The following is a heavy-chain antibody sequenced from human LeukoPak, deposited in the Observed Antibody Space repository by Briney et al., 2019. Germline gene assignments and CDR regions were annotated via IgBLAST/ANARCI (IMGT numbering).Heavy chain of an antibody. V-gene: IGHV1-2*02. D-gene: IGHD5-24*01. CDR2: INPNSGGT. CDR1: GYTFTGYY. Sequence: GASVKVSCKASGYTFTGYYMHWVRQAPGQGLEWMGWINPNSGGTNYAQKFQGRVTMTRVTSINTADMELNRLRSDDTAVYYCARGDGWIIDYWGQGTLVTVSS. J-gene: IGHJ4*02. CDR3: ARGDGWIIDY.